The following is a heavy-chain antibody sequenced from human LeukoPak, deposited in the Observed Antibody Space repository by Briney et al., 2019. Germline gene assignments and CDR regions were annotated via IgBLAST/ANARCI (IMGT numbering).Heavy chain of an antibody. CDR1: GFTFSSYD. D-gene: IGHD6-19*01. V-gene: IGHV3-23*01. Sequence: GGSLRLSCAASGFTFSSYDMSWVRQAPGKGLEWVSAISGSGGSTYYTDSVKGRFTISRDNSKNTLYLQMNSLRAEDTAVYYCAKGPLTEVAGTTWDYWGQGTLVTVSS. J-gene: IGHJ4*02. CDR3: AKGPLTEVAGTTWDY. CDR2: ISGSGGST.